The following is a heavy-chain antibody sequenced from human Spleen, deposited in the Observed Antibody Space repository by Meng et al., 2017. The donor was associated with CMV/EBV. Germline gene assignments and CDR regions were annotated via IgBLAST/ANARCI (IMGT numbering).Heavy chain of an antibody. CDR1: GYTFTGHY. V-gene: IGHV1-2*02. CDR3: ARDQVWEGGSYSLFDN. D-gene: IGHD1-26*01. Sequence: ASVQVSCKASGYTFTGHYMHWVRQAPGQGLEWMGWINPNTGGTNYAQKFQGRVTMTRDTSISTAYMEVNRLRSNDTAIYYCARDQVWEGGSYSLFDNWGQGTLVTVSS. CDR2: INPNTGGT. J-gene: IGHJ4*02.